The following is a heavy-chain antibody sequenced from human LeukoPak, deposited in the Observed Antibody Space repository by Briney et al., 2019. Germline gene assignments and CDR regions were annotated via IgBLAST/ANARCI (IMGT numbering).Heavy chain of an antibody. CDR1: GHSFTSYG. V-gene: IGHV1-69*13. CDR3: AREINYGKPGLDY. J-gene: IGHJ4*02. CDR2: IIPIFGTA. D-gene: IGHD3-10*01. Sequence: APVEPSCKASGHSFTSYGISWVRQAPGQGLEWLGGIIPIFGTANYAQKFQGRVTTTADESTSTAHMELSSLRFEDTAVYYCAREINYGKPGLDYWGQGTVVTVSS.